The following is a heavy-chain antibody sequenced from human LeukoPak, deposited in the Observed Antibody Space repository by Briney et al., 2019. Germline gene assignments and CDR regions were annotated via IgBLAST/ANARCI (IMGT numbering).Heavy chain of an antibody. J-gene: IGHJ4*02. D-gene: IGHD1-1*01. Sequence: GGSLRLSCAAAGFTFSNYAMNWVRKAPGKGLEWISGISGSGGRTYYADSMKGRFTISRDNSKNTLYLQMNSLRAEDTAVYYCAKDNWNDHFFDYWGQGTLVTVSS. V-gene: IGHV3-23*01. CDR1: GFTFSNYA. CDR3: AKDNWNDHFFDY. CDR2: ISGSGGRT.